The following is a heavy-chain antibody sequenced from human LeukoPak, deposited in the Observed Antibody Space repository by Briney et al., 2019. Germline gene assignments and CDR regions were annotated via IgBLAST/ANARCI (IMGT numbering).Heavy chain of an antibody. D-gene: IGHD3-10*01. J-gene: IGHJ5*02. CDR2: LPQQGGKE. CDR3: AKEGARYYGWGGYSFPNWFDP. CDR1: GFNLRATR. Sequence: GGSPRLSCTTPGFNLRATRMGGVSTAPGRGLERGANLPQQGGKENYVDSVKSRFTISRDNAKNSVFLQMNSLRAEDTALYYCAKEGARYYGWGGYSFPNWFDPWGQGTLVTVSS. V-gene: IGHV3-7*03.